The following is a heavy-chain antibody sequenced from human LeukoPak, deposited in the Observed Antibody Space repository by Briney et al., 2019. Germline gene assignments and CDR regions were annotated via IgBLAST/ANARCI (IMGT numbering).Heavy chain of an antibody. CDR1: GYSISSGYY. CDR2: IYRTGST. CDR3: ARGYYAPPVGYYYMDL. V-gene: IGHV4-38-2*02. Sequence: KPSETLSLTCTVSGYSISSGYYWGWIRQPAGKGLEFIGRIYRTGSTTSNPSLQDRLTISIDTSKNQFSLQLTSVTAADTAVYYCARGYYAPPVGYYYMDLWGRGTTVTVSS. J-gene: IGHJ6*03. D-gene: IGHD3-10*01.